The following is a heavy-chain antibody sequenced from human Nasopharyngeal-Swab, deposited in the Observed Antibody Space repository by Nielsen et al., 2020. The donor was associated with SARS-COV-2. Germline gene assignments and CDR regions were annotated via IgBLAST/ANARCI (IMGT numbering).Heavy chain of an antibody. V-gene: IGHV4-4*07. CDR2: IYTSGST. Sequence: WIRQPPGKGLEWIGRIYTSGSTNYNPSLKSRVTMSVDTSKNQFSLKLSSGTAVDTAVYYCARDVGIAAAGSWFDPWGQGTLVTVSS. CDR3: ARDVGIAAAGSWFDP. J-gene: IGHJ5*02. D-gene: IGHD6-13*01.